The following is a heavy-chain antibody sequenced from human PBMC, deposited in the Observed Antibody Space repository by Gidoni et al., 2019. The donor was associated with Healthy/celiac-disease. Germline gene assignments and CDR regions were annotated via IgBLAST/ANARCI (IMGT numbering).Heavy chain of an antibody. J-gene: IGHJ4*02. CDR3: ARMDTAMVTFDY. V-gene: IGHV4-31*01. CDR1: GGSISSGGYY. D-gene: IGHD5-18*01. Sequence: QVQLQESGPGLVKPSQTLSLPCTVSGGSISSGGYYWSWIRQHPGKGLEWIGYIYYSGSTYYNPSLKSLVTISVDTSKNQFSLKLSSVTAADTAVYYCARMDTAMVTFDYWGQGTLVTVSS. CDR2: IYYSGST.